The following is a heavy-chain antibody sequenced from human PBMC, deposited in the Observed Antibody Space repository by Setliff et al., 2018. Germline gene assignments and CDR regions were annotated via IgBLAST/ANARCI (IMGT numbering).Heavy chain of an antibody. J-gene: IGHJ3*01. CDR1: GYIFTNYW. D-gene: IGHD2-2*01. CDR3: TRHEDRNKCTSSSCYRENDAFDV. V-gene: IGHV5-51*01. CDR2: IYPGDSDT. Sequence: PGESLKISCKASGYIFTNYWIGWVRQMPGKGLEWMGVIYPGDSDTRYSPSFQGQVTISADKPINTAYLQWSSLKASDTAIYYCTRHEDRNKCTSSSCYRENDAFDVWGQGAMVTVSS.